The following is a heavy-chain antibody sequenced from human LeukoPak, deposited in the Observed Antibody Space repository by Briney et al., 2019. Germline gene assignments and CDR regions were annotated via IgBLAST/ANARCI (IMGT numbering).Heavy chain of an antibody. D-gene: IGHD5-18*01. V-gene: IGHV4-30-2*02. CDR3: AGVDTAMVKDAFDI. Sequence: PSQTLSLTCAVSGGSISSGGYSWSWIRQPPGKGLEWIGYIYHSGSTYYNPSLKSRVTISVDRSKNQFSLKLSSVTAADTAVYYCAGVDTAMVKDAFDIWGQGTMVTVSS. J-gene: IGHJ3*02. CDR1: GGSISSGGYS. CDR2: IYHSGST.